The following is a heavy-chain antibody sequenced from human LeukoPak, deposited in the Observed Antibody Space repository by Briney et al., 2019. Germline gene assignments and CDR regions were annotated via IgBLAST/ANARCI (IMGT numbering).Heavy chain of an antibody. V-gene: IGHV4-38-2*02. Sequence: SETLSLTCAVSGYSISNGYYWDWIRQPPGKGLEWIGSIYHSGITYYNPSLKSRVTMSVDTSKNQFSLKLSSVTAADTAVYYCARERNWFDPWGQGTLVTVSS. CDR3: ARERNWFDP. J-gene: IGHJ5*02. CDR2: IYHSGIT. CDR1: GYSISNGYY.